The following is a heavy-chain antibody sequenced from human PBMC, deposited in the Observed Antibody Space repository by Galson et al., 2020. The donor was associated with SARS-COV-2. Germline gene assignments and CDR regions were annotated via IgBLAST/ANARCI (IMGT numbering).Heavy chain of an antibody. D-gene: IGHD1-26*01. CDR2: ISSSGSTI. Sequence: KNGESLKISCAASGFKVREYNRNWIRQATGKGLEWVSYISSSGSTIYYADSVKGRFTISRDNAKNSLYLQMNTLTAEDTAVYYCARARWEGTGPDFCGQGTLVTVSS. V-gene: IGHV3-11*01. CDR3: ARARWEGTGPDF. J-gene: IGHJ4*02. CDR1: GFKVREYN.